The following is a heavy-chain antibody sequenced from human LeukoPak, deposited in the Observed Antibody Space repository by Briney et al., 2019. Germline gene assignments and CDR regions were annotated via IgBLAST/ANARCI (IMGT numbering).Heavy chain of an antibody. D-gene: IGHD2-15*01. V-gene: IGHV3-15*01. J-gene: IGHJ5*02. CDR1: GSTFSHAW. CDR3: TTEDIVVVVGAYDP. CDR2: IKSKTDGGTT. Sequence: GGSLRLSCAASGSTFSHAWMTWVRQAPGKGLEWVGRIKSKTDGGTTDYAAPVKGRFTISGDDSKNTLYLQMNSLKIEDTAVYYCTTEDIVVVVGAYDPWGQGTLVTVSS.